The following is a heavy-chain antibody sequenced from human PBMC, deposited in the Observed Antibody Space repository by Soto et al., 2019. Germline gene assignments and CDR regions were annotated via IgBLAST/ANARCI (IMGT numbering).Heavy chain of an antibody. CDR3: AKLDSSGYYGYFDY. J-gene: IGHJ4*02. CDR2: ISGSGGST. CDR1: VFTFSSYA. D-gene: IGHD3-22*01. V-gene: IGHV3-23*01. Sequence: PGGSLRLSCAASVFTFSSYAMSWVRQAPGKGLEWVSAISGSGGSTYYADSAKGRFTISRDNSKNTLYLQMNSLRAEDTAVYYCAKLDSSGYYGYFDYWGQGTLVTVSS.